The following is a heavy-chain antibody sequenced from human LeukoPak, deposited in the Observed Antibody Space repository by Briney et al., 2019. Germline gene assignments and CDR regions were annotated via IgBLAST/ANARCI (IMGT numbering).Heavy chain of an antibody. Sequence: GASVKASCKVSGHTLTELSLHWVRQAPGKGLEWMGGLDPEAGEMIYSQKFQGRVTMTEDTSTDIAYMEMSSLRSEDTAVYYCATGRTWWDLLNYWGQGTLVTVSS. V-gene: IGHV1-24*01. CDR3: ATGRTWWDLLNY. CDR1: GHTLTELS. J-gene: IGHJ4*02. CDR2: LDPEAGEM. D-gene: IGHD1-26*01.